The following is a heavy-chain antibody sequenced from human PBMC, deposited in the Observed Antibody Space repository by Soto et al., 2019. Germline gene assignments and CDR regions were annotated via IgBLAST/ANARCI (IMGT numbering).Heavy chain of an antibody. CDR1: GYSISSSNW. D-gene: IGHD1-26*01. CDR2: IYYSGTT. CDR3: AWREIQGPLDY. J-gene: IGHJ4*02. V-gene: IGHV4-28*01. Sequence: PSETLSLTCAVSGYSISSSNWWGWIRQPPGKGLEWIGYIYYSGTTYYNPSLKSRVTMSVDTSKNQFSLKLTSVAAVDTAVYYCAWREIQGPLDYWGQGTLVTVSS.